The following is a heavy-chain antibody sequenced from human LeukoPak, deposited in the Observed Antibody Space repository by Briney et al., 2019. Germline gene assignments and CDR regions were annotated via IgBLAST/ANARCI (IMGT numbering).Heavy chain of an antibody. J-gene: IGHJ4*02. Sequence: PSETLSLTCAVSGYSISSGYYWGWIRQPPGKGLEWIGSIYHSGSTYYNPSLKSRVTISVDTSKNQFSLKLSSVTAADTAVYYCARDGDYVYFDYWGQGTLVTVSS. CDR1: GYSISSGYY. D-gene: IGHD4-17*01. CDR2: IYHSGST. V-gene: IGHV4-38-2*02. CDR3: ARDGDYVYFDY.